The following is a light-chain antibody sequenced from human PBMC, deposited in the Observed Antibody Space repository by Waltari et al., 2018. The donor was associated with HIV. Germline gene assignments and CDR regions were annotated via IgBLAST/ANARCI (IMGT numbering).Light chain of an antibody. V-gene: IGLV1-40*01. CDR1: NAKIGAGHN. J-gene: IGLJ2*01. Sequence: QSVLRQPPSVSGAPGQRVNISCTGSNAKIGAGHNVHWYQQLPGTAPKLLIYANTNRPSGVPDRFSGSKSGTSTSLAIAGLQADDEADYYCQSYDSSLSGVVFGGGTRLTVL. CDR2: ANT. CDR3: QSYDSSLSGVV.